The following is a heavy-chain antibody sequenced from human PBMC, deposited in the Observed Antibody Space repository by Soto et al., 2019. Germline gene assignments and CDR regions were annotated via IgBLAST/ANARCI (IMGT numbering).Heavy chain of an antibody. V-gene: IGHV3-30-3*01. D-gene: IGHD2-21*02. Sequence: GGSLRLSCAASGFTFSSYAMHWVRQAPGKGLEWVAVISYDGSNKYYADSVKGRFTISRDNSKNTLYLQMNSLRAEDTAVYYCAKGSNYCGGDCYYYYYGMDVWGQGTTVTVSS. CDR3: AKGSNYCGGDCYYYYYGMDV. CDR1: GFTFSSYA. CDR2: ISYDGSNK. J-gene: IGHJ6*02.